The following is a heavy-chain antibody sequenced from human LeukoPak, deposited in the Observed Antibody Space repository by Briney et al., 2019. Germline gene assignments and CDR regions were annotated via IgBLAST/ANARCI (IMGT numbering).Heavy chain of an antibody. J-gene: IGHJ3*01. CDR3: ARGGPNHGFDF. CDR1: GFTFGSYW. V-gene: IGHV3-74*01. Sequence: PGGSLRLSCAASGFTFGSYWIHWVRQAPGKGLVWVSRIDNDGSDTIYADSVKGRFTISRDNAKNTLYLEMNSLRAEDTAVYFCARGGPNHGFDFWGQGTMVTVSS. CDR2: IDNDGSDT. D-gene: IGHD4/OR15-4a*01.